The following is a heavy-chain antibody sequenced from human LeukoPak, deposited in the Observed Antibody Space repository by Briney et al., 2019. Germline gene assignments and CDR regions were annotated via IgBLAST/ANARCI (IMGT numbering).Heavy chain of an antibody. CDR3: AKDRGMTVY. J-gene: IGHJ4*02. V-gene: IGHV3-23*01. D-gene: IGHD4-17*01. CDR1: GFTFSTYG. CDR2: ITGSGGTT. Sequence: PGGSLRLSCAASGFTFSTYGMSWVRQTPGKGLEWVSAITGSGGTTYYADSVKGRFTISRDSSKNTLYLQMNSLRAEDTAVYYCAKDRGMTVYWGQGTLVTVSS.